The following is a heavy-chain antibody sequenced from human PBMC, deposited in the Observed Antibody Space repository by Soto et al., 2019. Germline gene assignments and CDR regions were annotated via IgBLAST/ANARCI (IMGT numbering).Heavy chain of an antibody. V-gene: IGHV3-21*01. CDR1: GFTLSSYS. CDR2: ISSSSSYI. Sequence: GGSLRLSCAASGFTLSSYSMNWVRLAPGKGQEWVSSISSSSSYIYYADSVKGRFTISRDNAKNSLYLQMNSLRAEDTAVYYCARVTVVPAAYVADYYYYYGMDVWSRGTTVTVSS. D-gene: IGHD2-2*01. J-gene: IGHJ6*02. CDR3: ARVTVVPAAYVADYYYYYGMDV.